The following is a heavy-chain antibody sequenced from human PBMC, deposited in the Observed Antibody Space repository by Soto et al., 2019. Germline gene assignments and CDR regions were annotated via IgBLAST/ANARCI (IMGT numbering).Heavy chain of an antibody. CDR1: GLTFSSYP. Sequence: EVQLLESGGGLVQPGGSLRLSCAASGLTFSSYPMSWVRQAPGKGLQWVSSISVSAGTTYYADSVKGRFTISRDNSKNTLYLPMNSLRAEDTAVYYCAKDGIRGIHIDNWGPGTLVTVSS. CDR2: ISVSAGTT. V-gene: IGHV3-23*01. CDR3: AKDGIRGIHIDN. J-gene: IGHJ4*02.